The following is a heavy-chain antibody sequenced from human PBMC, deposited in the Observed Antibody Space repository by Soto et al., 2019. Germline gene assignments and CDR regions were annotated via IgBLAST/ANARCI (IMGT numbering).Heavy chain of an antibody. V-gene: IGHV1-3*05. CDR1: GYTFTGYA. D-gene: IGHD6-19*01. J-gene: IGHJ4*02. CDR3: ARAVAVAADFDY. CDR2: INAGNGNT. Sequence: QVQLVQSGAEEKKPGASVKVSCKASGYTFTGYAMHWVRQAPGQRLEWMGWINAGNGNTKYSQKFQGRVTITRDTSASTDYMELSSLRSEDTAVYSCARAVAVAADFDYWGQGTLVTVSS.